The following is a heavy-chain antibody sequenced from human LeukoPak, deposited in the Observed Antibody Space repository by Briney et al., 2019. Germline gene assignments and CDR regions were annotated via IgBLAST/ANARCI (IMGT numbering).Heavy chain of an antibody. J-gene: IGHJ4*02. V-gene: IGHV3-48*03. D-gene: IGHD6-19*01. CDR3: ARQPYSSGWYEFDY. CDR1: GFTFSSYE. CDR2: ISSSGSTI. Sequence: PGGSLRLSCAASGFTFSSYEMNWVRQAPGKGLEWVSYISSSGSTIYYADSVKGRFTISRDNAKNSLYLQMNSLRAEDTAVYYCARQPYSSGWYEFDYWGQGTLVTVSS.